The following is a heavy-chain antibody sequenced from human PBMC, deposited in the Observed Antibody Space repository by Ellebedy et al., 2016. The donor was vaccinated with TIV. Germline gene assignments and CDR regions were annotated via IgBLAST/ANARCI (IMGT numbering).Heavy chain of an antibody. CDR1: GFTFSGYS. D-gene: IGHD3-10*01. J-gene: IGHJ4*02. CDR3: TRDGGSYGAGRFGRADH. V-gene: IGHV3-48*02. CDR2: IDTRSTRL. Sequence: GESLKISCAASGFTFSGYSMNWVRQAPGKGLEWISYIDTRSTRLYADSVEGRFTISRDNAKSSLFLQVRSLRDEDTAVYYCTRDGGSYGAGRFGRADHWGQGTLVTVSS.